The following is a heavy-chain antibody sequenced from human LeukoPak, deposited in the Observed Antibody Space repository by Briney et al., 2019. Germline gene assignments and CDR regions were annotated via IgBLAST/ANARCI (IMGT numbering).Heavy chain of an antibody. Sequence: SQTLSLTCTVSGGLISRIEYYWSWIRQSPVKGLEWLGHIYHAGTTLYSPHLNNRLTISADSSRNQFSLTLNSVSAADTAVYYCASVSVWELATHPGGSFDFWGRGILVTVSS. J-gene: IGHJ4*02. V-gene: IGHV4-30-4*01. D-gene: IGHD1-26*01. CDR1: GGLISRIEYY. CDR2: IYHAGTT. CDR3: ASVSVWELATHPGGSFDF.